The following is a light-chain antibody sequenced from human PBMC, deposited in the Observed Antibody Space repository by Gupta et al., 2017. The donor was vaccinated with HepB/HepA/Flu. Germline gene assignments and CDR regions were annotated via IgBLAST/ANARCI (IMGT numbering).Light chain of an antibody. V-gene: IGKV1-9*01. CDR3: QQDNSYTFI. CDR1: QGISNY. Sequence: DIQLTQSPSFLSASVGDRVTITCRASQGISNYLAWYQQRPGKAPKLLIYATSTLQSGVPSRFSGSGSGTEFTLTINSLQPEDFATYYCQQDNSYTFIFGHGTKVDIK. J-gene: IGKJ3*01. CDR2: ATS.